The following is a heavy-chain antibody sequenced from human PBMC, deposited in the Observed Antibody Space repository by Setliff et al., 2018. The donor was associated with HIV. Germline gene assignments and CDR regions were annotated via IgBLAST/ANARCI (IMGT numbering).Heavy chain of an antibody. CDR3: ARGGAGYPAKGRAMDV. Sequence: SETLSLTCTVSGGSISSHYWNWIRQPPGKGLESIGHIFDSGSAYYNPSLKSRVTISLDTSKNQFSLKLTSVTAADTAVYYCARGGAGYPAKGRAMDVWGQGTTVTV. D-gene: IGHD3-16*01. CDR1: GGSISSHY. J-gene: IGHJ6*02. V-gene: IGHV4-59*08. CDR2: IFDSGSA.